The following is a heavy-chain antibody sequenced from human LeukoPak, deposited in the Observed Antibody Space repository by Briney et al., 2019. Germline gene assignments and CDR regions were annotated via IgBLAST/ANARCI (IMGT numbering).Heavy chain of an antibody. CDR1: GFTFSSYA. D-gene: IGHD6-13*01. V-gene: IGHV3-23*01. CDR2: ISGAGDST. CDR3: TLGSLYSSSWYGDF. Sequence: SGGSLRLSCAASGFTFSSYAMTWVRQAPGKGLEWVSAISGAGDSTYSADSLKGRFTISRDNSKNTLYLQMNSLRADDTAVYYCTLGSLYSSSWYGDFWGQGTLVTVSS. J-gene: IGHJ4*02.